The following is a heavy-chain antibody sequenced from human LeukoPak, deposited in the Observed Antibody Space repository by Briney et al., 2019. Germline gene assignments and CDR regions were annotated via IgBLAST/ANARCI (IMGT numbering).Heavy chain of an antibody. Sequence: WGSLRLSCAASGFNFNIYEMNWVGQAPGKGLEWISYTSSSGSIILYADSVKGRFAISRDNAKNLVYLDMNSLRAEDTAVYYCVRDGDSGTDWYWAYWGQGTLVSVSS. J-gene: IGHJ4*02. CDR3: VRDGDSGTDWYWAY. D-gene: IGHD6-19*01. V-gene: IGHV3-48*03. CDR1: GFNFNIYE. CDR2: TSSSGSII.